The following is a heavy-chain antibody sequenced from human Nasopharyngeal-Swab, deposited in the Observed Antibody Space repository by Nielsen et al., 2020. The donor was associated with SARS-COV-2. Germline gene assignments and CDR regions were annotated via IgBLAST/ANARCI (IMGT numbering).Heavy chain of an antibody. CDR3: AGSSSSGQYYFDY. CDR2: INPSGGST. CDR1: GYTFTSYY. Sequence: ASVKVSCKASGYTFTSYYMHWVRQAPGQGLEWMGIINPSGGSTSYAQKFQGRVTMTTDTSTSTAYMELRSLRSDDTAVYYCAGSSSSGQYYFDYWGQGTLVTVSS. D-gene: IGHD6-19*01. J-gene: IGHJ4*02. V-gene: IGHV1-46*01.